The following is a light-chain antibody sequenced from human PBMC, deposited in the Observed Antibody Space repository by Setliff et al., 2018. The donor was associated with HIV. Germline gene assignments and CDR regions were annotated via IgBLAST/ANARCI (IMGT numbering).Light chain of an antibody. J-gene: IGLJ3*02. V-gene: IGLV7-46*01. CDR3: LLSYNGARSWV. CDR2: NAN. CDR1: TGPVTSDHS. Sequence: QAVVTQEPSLTLSPGGTVTLTCGSSTGPVTSDHSPYWFQQKHRQAPEILIYNANNRPFGTPVRFSGSLLGDRAALIISGAQPEDEADYHCLLSYNGARSWVFGGGTKVTVL.